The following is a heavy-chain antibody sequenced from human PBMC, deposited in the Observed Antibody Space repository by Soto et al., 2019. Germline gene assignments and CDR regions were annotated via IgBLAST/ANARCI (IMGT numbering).Heavy chain of an antibody. V-gene: IGHV4-4*09. D-gene: IGHD5-12*01. CDR2: IYFSDST. CDR1: GGSLSSYY. J-gene: IGHJ4*02. CDR3: ARGRGIVATINRSLLFDY. Sequence: PSETLSLTCTVSGGSLSSYYWSWIRQSPGKGLENLGYIYFSDSTNYNPSFKSRITISVDTSKNQFSLKLSSVTAADTALYYCARGRGIVATINRSLLFDYWGQGTLVTVSS.